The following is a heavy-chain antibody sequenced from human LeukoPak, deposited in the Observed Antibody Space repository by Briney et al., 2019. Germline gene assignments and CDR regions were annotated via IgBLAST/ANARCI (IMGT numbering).Heavy chain of an antibody. CDR3: ARTITALDIVVVPPTPNWFDP. D-gene: IGHD2-2*01. CDR1: GGSFSGYY. J-gene: IGHJ5*02. V-gene: IGHV4-34*01. CDR2: INHSGST. Sequence: SETLSLTCAVYGGSFSGYYWSWIRQPPGKGLEWIGEINHSGSTNYNPSLKSRVTISLDTSKNQFSLKLSSVTAADTAVYYCARTITALDIVVVPPTPNWFDPWGQGTLVTVSS.